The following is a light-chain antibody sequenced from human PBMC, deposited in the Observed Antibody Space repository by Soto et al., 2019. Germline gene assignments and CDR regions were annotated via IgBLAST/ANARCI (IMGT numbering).Light chain of an antibody. CDR3: SSHTPNITL. CDR2: EVN. Sequence: ALTQPASVSGSPGQSITISCTGTSSDIGGYNYVSWYQQHPGKAPKLMIYEVNNRPSGVSDRFSGSKSGNTASLTISGLQAEDEADYYCSSHTPNITLFGGGTKVTVL. V-gene: IGLV2-14*01. J-gene: IGLJ2*01. CDR1: SSDIGGYNY.